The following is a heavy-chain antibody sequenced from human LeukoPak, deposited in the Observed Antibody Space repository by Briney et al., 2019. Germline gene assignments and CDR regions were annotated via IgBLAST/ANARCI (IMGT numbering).Heavy chain of an antibody. D-gene: IGHD2-2*01. J-gene: IGHJ4*02. V-gene: IGHV1-18*01. CDR3: ARDGCTSTSCYNFEY. CDR2: ISTKNGNT. CDR1: GYTFNAYG. Sequence: GASVKVSCKASGYTFNAYGISWVRQAPGQGLEWMGWISTKNGNTEYGQKFQGRVTMTTDTSTSTAYMELRSLRSDDTAVYYCARDGCTSTSCYNFEYWGQGTLVTVSS.